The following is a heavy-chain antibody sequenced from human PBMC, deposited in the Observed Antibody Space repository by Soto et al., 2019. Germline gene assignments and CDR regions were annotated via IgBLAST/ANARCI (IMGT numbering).Heavy chain of an antibody. Sequence: ASVKVSCKASGFTFTSSAVHWVRQAPGQGLEWMGWINPNSGGTNYAQKFQGWVTMTRDTSISTAYMELSRLRSDDTAVYYCARGGSLGYCISTSCSSFTCYYYHRQVLSGQGPPATV. J-gene: IGHJ6*02. CDR1: GFTFTSSA. V-gene: IGHV1-2*04. CDR3: ARGGSLGYCISTSCSSFTCYYYHRQVL. D-gene: IGHD2-2*01. CDR2: INPNSGGT.